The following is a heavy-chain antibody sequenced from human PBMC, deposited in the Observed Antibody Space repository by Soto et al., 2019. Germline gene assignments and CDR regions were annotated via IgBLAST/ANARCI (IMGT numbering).Heavy chain of an antibody. D-gene: IGHD4-17*01. CDR1: GCTFKNYA. V-gene: IGHV3-23*01. CDR3: AKDPKCDYLGGSQX. Sequence: RLSCAAPGCTFKNYAMSWGRQAPGKGLAWVSGISASCGRTYYADSGNVRFTSYRDMSNKTLYLQMNSMRLEDTAMYFCAKDPKCDYLGGSQXWGQVTIVTVS. J-gene: IGHJ3*01. CDR2: ISASCGRT.